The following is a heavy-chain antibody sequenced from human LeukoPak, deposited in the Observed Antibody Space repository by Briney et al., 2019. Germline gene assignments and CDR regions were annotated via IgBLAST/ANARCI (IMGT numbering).Heavy chain of an antibody. CDR1: GFTFSSYW. CDR2: IKQDGSEK. CDR3: ARVAYYYGSGSYYRGVDY. J-gene: IGHJ4*02. Sequence: GGSLRFSCAASGFTFSSYWMSWVRQAPGKGLEWVANIKQDGSEKYYVDSVKGRFTISRDNAKNSLYLQMNSLRAEDTAVYYCARVAYYYGSGSYYRGVDYWGQGTLVTVSS. V-gene: IGHV3-7*03. D-gene: IGHD3-10*01.